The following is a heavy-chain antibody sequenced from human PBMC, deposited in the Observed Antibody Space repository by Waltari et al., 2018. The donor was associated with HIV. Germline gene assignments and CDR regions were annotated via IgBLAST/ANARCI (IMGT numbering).Heavy chain of an antibody. J-gene: IGHJ4*02. CDR2: TNYSGST. CDR1: GGSFSGYY. V-gene: IGHV4-34*01. Sequence: QVQLQQWGAGLLQPSETLSLTCAVSGGSFSGYYGSWIRQPPGKGLEWIGETNYSGSTKYNPSLKSRVTMSLDTSKKQFSLGLRSVTPADTAVYFCARGGYYDTTGYYVNWGQGNLVTVSS. CDR3: ARGGYYDTTGYYVN. D-gene: IGHD3-22*01.